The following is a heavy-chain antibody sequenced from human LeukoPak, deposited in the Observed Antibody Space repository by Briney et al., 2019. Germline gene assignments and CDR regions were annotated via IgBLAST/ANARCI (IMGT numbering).Heavy chain of an antibody. D-gene: IGHD3-3*01. J-gene: IGHJ4*02. Sequence: SETLSLTCTVSGGSISSSSYYWGWIRQPPGKGLEWIGSIYYSGSTYYNPSLKSRVTISVDTSKNQFSLKLSSVTAADTAVYYCATDTILAPGSDDYWGQGTLVTVSS. CDR1: GGSISSSSYY. CDR3: ATDTILAPGSDDY. V-gene: IGHV4-39*01. CDR2: IYYSGST.